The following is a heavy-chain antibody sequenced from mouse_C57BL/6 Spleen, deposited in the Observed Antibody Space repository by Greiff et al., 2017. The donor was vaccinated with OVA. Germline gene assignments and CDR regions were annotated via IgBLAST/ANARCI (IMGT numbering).Heavy chain of an antibody. Sequence: QVQLQQSGAELAKPGASVKLSCKASGYTFTSYWMHWVQQRPGQGLEWIGYINPSSGYTTYTQKFKDKATLTADNSSSTVYMQMSRLTYEDAAVYDCARRGGIYYDCDDYARDYWGKGTSVTVAS. V-gene: IGHV1-7*01. CDR3: ARRGGIYYDCDDYARDY. CDR1: GYTFTSYW. CDR2: INPSSGYT. D-gene: IGHD2-4*01. J-gene: IGHJ4*01.